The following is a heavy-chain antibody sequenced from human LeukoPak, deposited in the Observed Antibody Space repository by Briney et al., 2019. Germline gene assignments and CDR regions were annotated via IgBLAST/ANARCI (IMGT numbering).Heavy chain of an antibody. J-gene: IGHJ4*02. Sequence: GGSLRLSCAASGFTFSSYSMNWVRQAPGKGLEWVSYISSSSSTIYYADSVKGRFTISRDNAKNSLHLQMNSLRAEDTAVYYCARVAPFVVVPAALDYWGQGTLVTVSS. D-gene: IGHD2-2*01. V-gene: IGHV3-48*01. CDR3: ARVAPFVVVPAALDY. CDR1: GFTFSSYS. CDR2: ISSSSSTI.